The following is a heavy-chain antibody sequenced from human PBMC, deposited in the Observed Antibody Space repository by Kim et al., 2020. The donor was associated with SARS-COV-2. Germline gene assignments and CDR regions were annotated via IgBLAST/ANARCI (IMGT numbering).Heavy chain of an antibody. CDR2: NSYSRIT. D-gene: IGHD3-10*01. Sequence: SETLSLTCTVSGGSISSSFYYWVWLRQPPGKELIGIRSNSYSRITNYNPSLKGRITISASTSKNPISLKLRTVTDTDTAVYYCARQDAGSRSYFHYYDY. V-gene: IGHV4-39*01. J-gene: IGHJ6*03. CDR3: ARQDAGSRSYFHYYDY. CDR1: GGSISSSFYY.